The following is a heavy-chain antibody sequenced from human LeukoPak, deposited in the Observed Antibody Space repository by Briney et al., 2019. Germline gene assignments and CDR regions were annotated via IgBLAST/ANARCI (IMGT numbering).Heavy chain of an antibody. J-gene: IGHJ4*02. CDR3: ARDAAWPPHDFDY. D-gene: IGHD2-15*01. CDR1: GFTFSTYS. Sequence: PGGSLRLSCAASGFTFSTYSMAWVPQAPGKGLEWVSYISRGSSAIYYADSVKGRFTISRDNARNSLSLQMNYLRAEDTAVYYCARDAAWPPHDFDYWGQGNLVTVSS. CDR2: ISRGSSAI. V-gene: IGHV3-48*01.